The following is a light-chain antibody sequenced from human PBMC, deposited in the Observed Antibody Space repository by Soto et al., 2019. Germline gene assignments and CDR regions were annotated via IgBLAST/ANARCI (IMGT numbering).Light chain of an antibody. Sequence: DSLMTQSPSSLSATIGYRFTITCRASQRISSYLNWYQQKPGKAPKLLIYAASNLQSGVPSRCSASGSGTDFTLTLNRLHPEDFATYYCQQGYSTPWTSGQGIKVDIK. V-gene: IGKV1-39*01. CDR2: AAS. CDR1: QRISSY. CDR3: QQGYSTPWT. J-gene: IGKJ1*01.